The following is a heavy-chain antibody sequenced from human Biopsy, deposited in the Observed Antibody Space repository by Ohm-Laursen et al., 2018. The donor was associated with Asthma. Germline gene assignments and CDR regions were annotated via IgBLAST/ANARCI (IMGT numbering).Heavy chain of an antibody. Sequence: SETLSLTCTVSGDSISSTYWWSWVRQPPGKGLEWIGEIYPSGITNYNPSLKSRVTISVDKSKNQFSLRLTSVTAADTAVYYCARGSSSRLSQWELLVSGGKRAHSYYGMDVWGQGTTVTVSS. CDR3: ARGSSSRLSQWELLVSGGKRAHSYYGMDV. D-gene: IGHD1-26*01. V-gene: IGHV4-4*02. J-gene: IGHJ6*02. CDR2: IYPSGIT. CDR1: GDSISSTYW.